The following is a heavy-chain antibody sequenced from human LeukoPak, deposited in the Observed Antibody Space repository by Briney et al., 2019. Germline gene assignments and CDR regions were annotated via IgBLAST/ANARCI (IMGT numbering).Heavy chain of an antibody. J-gene: IGHJ6*04. CDR3: ARDLAGIVVVVAAPYYYYGMDV. V-gene: IGHV1-46*01. Sequence: ASVKVSCKASGYTFTSYYMHWVRQAPGQGLEWMGIINPSGGSTSYAQKFQGRVTMTRDTSTSTVYMELSSLRSEDTAVYYCARDLAGIVVVVAAPYYYYGMDVWGKGTTVTVSS. CDR2: INPSGGST. CDR1: GYTFTSYY. D-gene: IGHD2-15*01.